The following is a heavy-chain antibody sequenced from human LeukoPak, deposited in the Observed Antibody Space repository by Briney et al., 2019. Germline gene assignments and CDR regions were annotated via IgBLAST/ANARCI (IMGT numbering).Heavy chain of an antibody. D-gene: IGHD2-15*01. Sequence: GGSLRLSCAVSGFTVSSNYMTWVRQAPGKGLEWVSVIYSGGSTYYADSVKDRFTISRDNSKKTVYLQMNSLRAEDTAVYYCARAERYCGGGACSDRYWYFDLWGRGTLVTVSS. CDR2: IYSGGST. J-gene: IGHJ2*01. CDR3: ARAERYCGGGACSDRYWYFDL. CDR1: GFTVSSNY. V-gene: IGHV3-66*01.